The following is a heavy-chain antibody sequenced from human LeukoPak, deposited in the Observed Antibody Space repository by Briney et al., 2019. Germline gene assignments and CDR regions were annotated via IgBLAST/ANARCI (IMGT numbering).Heavy chain of an antibody. CDR2: ISSSGTAI. CDR1: GFTFSSCE. Sequence: PGGSLRLSCAASGFTFSSCEMNWVRQAPGKGLEWVSYISSSGTAIYYADSVKGRFTISRDSAKNSLYLEMNSLRAEDTAVYYCAREVQYLNYFDYWGQGTLVTVSS. D-gene: IGHD3-10*01. CDR3: AREVQYLNYFDY. V-gene: IGHV3-48*03. J-gene: IGHJ4*02.